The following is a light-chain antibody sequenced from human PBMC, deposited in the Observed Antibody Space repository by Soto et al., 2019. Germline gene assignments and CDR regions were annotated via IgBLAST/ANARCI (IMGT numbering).Light chain of an antibody. CDR1: SSNIGADYD. V-gene: IGLV1-40*01. CDR3: QSYDTSLSGSFV. J-gene: IGLJ7*01. Sequence: QSVLTQPPSVSGAPGQTVTISCTGSSSNIGADYDVQWYQQLPGIAPKLLIYLNSNRPSGVPDRFSGSKSGTSASLAITGLQAEDEADYYCQSYDTSLSGSFVFGTGTQLTVL. CDR2: LNS.